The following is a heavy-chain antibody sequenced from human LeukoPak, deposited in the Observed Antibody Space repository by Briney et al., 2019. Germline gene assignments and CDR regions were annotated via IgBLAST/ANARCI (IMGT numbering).Heavy chain of an antibody. D-gene: IGHD6-6*01. CDR2: ITNSGDNT. CDR1: GFTFRNYA. V-gene: IGHV3-23*01. Sequence: GGSLRLSCAASGFTFRNYAMSWVRQAPGKGLDWVSAITNSGDNTYHADSVQGRFTISRDNSKNTLYLQMYSLRAEDTAVYYCAKGSSSSRPYYFDYWGQGILVTVSS. J-gene: IGHJ4*02. CDR3: AKGSSSSRPYYFDY.